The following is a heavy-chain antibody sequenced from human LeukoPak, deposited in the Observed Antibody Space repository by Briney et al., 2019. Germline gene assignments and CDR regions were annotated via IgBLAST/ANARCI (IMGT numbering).Heavy chain of an antibody. V-gene: IGHV4-4*07. CDR2: IYTSGST. J-gene: IGHJ4*02. D-gene: IGHD4-23*01. CDR1: GDSISNYY. CDR3: ARLRDGRWLLEY. Sequence: SETLSLTCTVSGDSISNYYWSWIRQPAGKGLEWIGRIYTSGSTNYNPSLKSRVTISVDTSNNQLSLRLSSVTAADAAVYYCARLRDGRWLLEYWGQGTLVTVSS.